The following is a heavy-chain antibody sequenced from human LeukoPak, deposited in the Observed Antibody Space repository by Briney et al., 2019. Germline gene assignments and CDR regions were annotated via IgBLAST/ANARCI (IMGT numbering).Heavy chain of an antibody. CDR1: GFTVGNNY. J-gene: IGHJ4*02. CDR3: ASRRTAGFEY. Sequence: GGSLRLSCAASGFTVGNNYMSWVRQAPGKGLEWVSVIYSGGNTFYADSVKGRFSISRDNSNNTLYLQMNSLRADDTAVYYCASRRTAGFEYWGQGTLVSVSS. V-gene: IGHV3-53*01. CDR2: IYSGGNT. D-gene: IGHD2-2*01.